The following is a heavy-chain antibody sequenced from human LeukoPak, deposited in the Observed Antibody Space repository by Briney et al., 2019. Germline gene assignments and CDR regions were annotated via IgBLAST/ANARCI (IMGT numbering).Heavy chain of an antibody. CDR1: GLTFSSYG. CDR2: IRYDGSNK. Sequence: GGSLRLSCAASGLTFSSYGMHWVRQAPGKGLEWVAFIRYDGSNKYYADSVKGRFTISRDNSKNTLYLQMNSLRAEDTAVYYCAKDSMCLLDKDGIDYWGQGTLVTVSS. CDR3: AKDSMCLLDKDGIDY. V-gene: IGHV3-30*02. J-gene: IGHJ4*02. D-gene: IGHD5/OR15-5a*01.